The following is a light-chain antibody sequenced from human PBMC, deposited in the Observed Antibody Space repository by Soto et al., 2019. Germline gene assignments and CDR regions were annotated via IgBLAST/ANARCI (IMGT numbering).Light chain of an antibody. CDR3: QAWDRSTVV. J-gene: IGLJ2*01. CDR1: KLGDKY. Sequence: YELTQPPSVSVSPGQTASISCSGEKLGDKYACWYQQKPGQSPVLVIYQDSKRPSGIPERFSGSNSENTATLTISGTQAMDEADYYCQAWDRSTVVFGGGTKLTVL. V-gene: IGLV3-1*01. CDR2: QDS.